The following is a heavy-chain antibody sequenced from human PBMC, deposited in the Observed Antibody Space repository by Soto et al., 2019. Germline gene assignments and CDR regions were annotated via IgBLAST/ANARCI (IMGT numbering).Heavy chain of an antibody. CDR3: ARVFNYYGSGSPDY. CDR2: INHSGST. D-gene: IGHD3-10*01. Sequence: QVQLQQWGAGLLKPSETLSLTCAVYGGSFSGYYWSWIRQPPGKGLEWIGEINHSGSTNYNPSLKSRVTISVDTSKNQFSLKLSSVTAADTAVYYCARVFNYYGSGSPDYWGQGTLVTVSS. V-gene: IGHV4-34*01. CDR1: GGSFSGYY. J-gene: IGHJ4*02.